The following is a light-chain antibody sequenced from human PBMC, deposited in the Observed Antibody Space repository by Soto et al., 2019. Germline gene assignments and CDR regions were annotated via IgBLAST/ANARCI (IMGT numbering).Light chain of an antibody. CDR1: SFNIGAGYD. CDR2: GNN. Sequence: QSVLTQPPSVSGAPGQRVTISCTGSSFNIGAGYDVHWYQHVPGIAPKLLIYGNNNRPSGVPDRFSGSKSDTSASLAITGLQTEDEADYYCQSYDSSLSASVFGGGTKVTVL. CDR3: QSYDSSLSASV. V-gene: IGLV1-40*01. J-gene: IGLJ3*02.